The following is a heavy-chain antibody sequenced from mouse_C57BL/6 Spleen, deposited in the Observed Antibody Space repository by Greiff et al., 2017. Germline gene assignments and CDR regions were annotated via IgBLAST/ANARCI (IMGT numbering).Heavy chain of an antibody. Sequence: EVKVEESGGGLVKPGGSLKLSCAASGFTFSSYAMSWVRQTPEKRLEWVATISDGGSYTYYPDNVKGRFTISRDNAKNNLYLQMSHLKSEDTAMYYCARERDITTVVATEAMDYWGQGTSVTVSS. D-gene: IGHD1-1*01. V-gene: IGHV5-4*01. CDR3: ARERDITTVVATEAMDY. J-gene: IGHJ4*01. CDR2: ISDGGSYT. CDR1: GFTFSSYA.